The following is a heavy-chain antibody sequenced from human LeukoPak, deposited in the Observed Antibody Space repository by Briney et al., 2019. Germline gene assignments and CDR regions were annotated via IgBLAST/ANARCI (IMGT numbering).Heavy chain of an antibody. Sequence: GALRLPCPASGVTFNSYAMHWVRQAPGKGLEWVAVISYDGSNKYYADSVKGRFTISRDNSKNTLYLQMNSLRAEDTAVYYCARDLVQYSSSNWFDPWGQGTLVTVSS. CDR2: ISYDGSNK. D-gene: IGHD6-6*01. CDR3: ARDLVQYSSSNWFDP. V-gene: IGHV3-30*01. J-gene: IGHJ5*02. CDR1: GVTFNSYA.